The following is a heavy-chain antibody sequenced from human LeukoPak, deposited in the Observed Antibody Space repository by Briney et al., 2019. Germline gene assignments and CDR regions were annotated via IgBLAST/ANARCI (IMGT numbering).Heavy chain of an antibody. CDR2: ISTYYGNT. CDR1: GYTFTSYG. CDR3: ARVYSTNYYGSGDRPFLFDY. Sequence: ASVKVSCKASGYTFTSYGFSWVRQAPGQDLEWMGWISTYYGNTNYAQKLQDRVTMTTDTSTSTAYMELTSLRSDDTAVYYCARVYSTNYYGSGDRPFLFDYWGQGTVVTVSS. D-gene: IGHD3-10*01. V-gene: IGHV1-18*01. J-gene: IGHJ4*02.